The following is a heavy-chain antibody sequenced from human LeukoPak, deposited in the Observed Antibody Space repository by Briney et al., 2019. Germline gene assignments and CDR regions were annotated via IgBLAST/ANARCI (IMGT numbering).Heavy chain of an antibody. CDR1: GGSISSYY. V-gene: IGHV4-59*05. CDR3: ARHQHDYGDYVFDY. J-gene: IGHJ4*02. D-gene: IGHD4-17*01. CDR2: IYYSGST. Sequence: PSETLSLTCTVSGGSISSYYWSWIRQPPGKGLEWIGSIYYSGSTYYNPSLKSRVTISVDTSKNQFSLKLSSVTAADTAVYYCARHQHDYGDYVFDYWGQGTLVTVSS.